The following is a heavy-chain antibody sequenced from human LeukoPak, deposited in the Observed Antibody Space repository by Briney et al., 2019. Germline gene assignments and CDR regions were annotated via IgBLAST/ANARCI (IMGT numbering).Heavy chain of an antibody. CDR1: GFTFSSYW. CDR3: VKLTVSAGARDY. Sequence: GGSLRLSCAASGFTFSSYWMHWVRQAPGRGLEWVSAISGSGTSTYYADSVRGRFTISRDNSKNTLYLQMNNLRAEDTAIYYCVKLTVSAGARDYWGQGTLVTVSS. CDR2: ISGSGTST. J-gene: IGHJ4*02. V-gene: IGHV3-23*01. D-gene: IGHD1-26*01.